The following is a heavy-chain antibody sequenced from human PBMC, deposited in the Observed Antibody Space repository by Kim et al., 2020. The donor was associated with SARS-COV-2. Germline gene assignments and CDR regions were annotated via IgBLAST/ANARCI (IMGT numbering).Heavy chain of an antibody. D-gene: IGHD6-19*01. CDR2: ISYDGSNK. CDR3: ARGSSGWQNGRSFDY. CDR1: GFTFSSYA. V-gene: IGHV3-30-3*01. J-gene: IGHJ4*02. Sequence: GGSLRLSCAASGFTFSSYAMHWVRQAPGKGLEWVAVISYDGSNKYYADSVKGRFTISRDNSKNTLYLQMNSLRAEDTAVYYCARGSSGWQNGRSFDYWGQGTLVTVSS.